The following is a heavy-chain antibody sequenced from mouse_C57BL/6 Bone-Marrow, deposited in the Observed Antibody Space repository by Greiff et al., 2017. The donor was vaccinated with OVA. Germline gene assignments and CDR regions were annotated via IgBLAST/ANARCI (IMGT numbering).Heavy chain of an antibody. Sequence: EVQVVESGGGLVKPGGSLKLSCAASGFTFSSYAMSWVRQTPEKRLEWVATISDGGSYTYYPDNVKGRFTISRDNAKNNLYLQMSHLKSEDTAMYYCARGDYCKGYWGQGTTLTVSS. J-gene: IGHJ2*01. V-gene: IGHV5-4*01. CDR3: ARGDYCKGY. CDR1: GFTFSSYA. D-gene: IGHD2-1*01. CDR2: ISDGGSYT.